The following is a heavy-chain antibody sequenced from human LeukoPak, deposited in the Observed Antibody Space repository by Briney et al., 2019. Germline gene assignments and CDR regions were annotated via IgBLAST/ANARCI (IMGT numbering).Heavy chain of an antibody. CDR2: ISGSGAST. CDR1: GFTLSTNA. Sequence: GGSLRLSCLTSGFTLSTNAMSWVRQAPGKGLEWISGISGSGASTYYADSVKGRFTISRDDSRNTLYLQMNSLRGDDTAVYYCAKDVGRWESLHFFDYWGQGTLVTVSS. V-gene: IGHV3-23*01. D-gene: IGHD1-26*01. CDR3: AKDVGRWESLHFFDY. J-gene: IGHJ4*02.